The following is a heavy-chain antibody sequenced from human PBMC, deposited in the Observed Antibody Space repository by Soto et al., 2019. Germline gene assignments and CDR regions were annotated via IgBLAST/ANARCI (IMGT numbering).Heavy chain of an antibody. J-gene: IGHJ5*02. V-gene: IGHV3-21*01. CDR1: GFTFSSYS. CDR2: ISSSSSYI. Sequence: EVQLVESGGGLVKPGGSLRLSCAASGFTFSSYSMNWVRQAPGKGLEWVSSISSSSSYIYYADSVKGRFTISRDNAKNSRYLEKTSPRVDDPSVYYCSRGHHYAWGEGTLVPVHS. CDR3: SRGHHYA. D-gene: IGHD4-17*01.